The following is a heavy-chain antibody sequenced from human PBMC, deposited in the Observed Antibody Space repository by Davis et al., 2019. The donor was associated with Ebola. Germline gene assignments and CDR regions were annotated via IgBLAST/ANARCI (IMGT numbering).Heavy chain of an antibody. V-gene: IGHV1-69*10. J-gene: IGHJ4*02. CDR1: GYTFSSYG. CDR2: TIPKFNLA. CDR3: ATDVVGATPFDY. D-gene: IGHD1-26*01. Sequence: AASVKVSCKASGYTFSSYGINWVRQAPGQGLEWMGGTIPKFNLAQYAQKFQGRVTMTEDTSTDTAYMELSSLRSEDTAVYYCATDVVGATPFDYWGQGTLVTVSS.